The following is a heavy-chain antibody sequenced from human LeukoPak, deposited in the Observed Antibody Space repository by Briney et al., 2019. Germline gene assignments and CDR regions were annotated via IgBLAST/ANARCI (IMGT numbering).Heavy chain of an antibody. V-gene: IGHV3-48*01. D-gene: IGHD3-16*01. Sequence: GGSLRLSCAASGFTFSSYSMNWVRQAPGKGLEWVSYISSSSSTIYYADSVKGRFTISRDNAKNSLYLQMNSLRAEDTAMYYCARVKDPGGYYYYYYMDVWGKGTTVTVSS. J-gene: IGHJ6*03. CDR3: ARVKDPGGYYYYYYMDV. CDR1: GFTFSSYS. CDR2: ISSSSSTI.